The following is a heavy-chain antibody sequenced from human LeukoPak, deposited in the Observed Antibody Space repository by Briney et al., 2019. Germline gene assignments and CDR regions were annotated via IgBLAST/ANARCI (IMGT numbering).Heavy chain of an antibody. D-gene: IGHD6-6*01. CDR1: GGSISSGGYY. J-gene: IGHJ1*01. CDR2: IYHSGST. Sequence: ASETLSLTCTVSGGSISSGGYYWNWIRQPPGKGLEWIGYIYHSGSTNYNPSLQSRVTISVDTSKNQFSLNLNSVTAADTAVYYCARGGAACLHFQNWGQGTLVTVSS. V-gene: IGHV4-61*08. CDR3: ARGGAACLHFQN.